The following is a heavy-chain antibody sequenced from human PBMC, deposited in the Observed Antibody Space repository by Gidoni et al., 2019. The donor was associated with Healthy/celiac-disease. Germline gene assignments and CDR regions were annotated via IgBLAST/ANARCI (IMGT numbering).Heavy chain of an antibody. CDR1: GFTFSSYA. J-gene: IGHJ4*02. D-gene: IGHD3-22*01. V-gene: IGHV3-23*01. Sequence: EVQLLVSGGCLVQPGGSLRLSCAASGFTFSSYAMSWVRQAPGKGLEWVSASSGGGGSTYYADSVKGRFTISRDNSKNTLYLQMNSLRAEDTAVYYCAKDRERNYYDSSGYTDYWGQGTLVTVSS. CDR2: SSGGGGST. CDR3: AKDRERNYYDSSGYTDY.